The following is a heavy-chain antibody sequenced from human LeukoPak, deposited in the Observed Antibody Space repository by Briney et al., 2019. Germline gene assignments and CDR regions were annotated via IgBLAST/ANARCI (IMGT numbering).Heavy chain of an antibody. CDR2: ISSSSSYI. D-gene: IGHD2-15*01. CDR3: ARVGYCSGGSCYSPVDY. V-gene: IGHV3-21*01. Sequence: GGSLRLSCAASGFTFSSYSMNWVRQAPGKGLEWVSSISSSSSYIYYADSVKGRFTISRDNAKSSLYLQMNSLRAEDTAVYYCARVGYCSGGSCYSPVDYWGQGTLVTVSS. CDR1: GFTFSSYS. J-gene: IGHJ4*02.